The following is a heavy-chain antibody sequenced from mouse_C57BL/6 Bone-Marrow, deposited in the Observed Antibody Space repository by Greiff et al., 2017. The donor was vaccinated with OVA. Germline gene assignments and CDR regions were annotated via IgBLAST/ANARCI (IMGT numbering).Heavy chain of an antibody. Sequence: QVQLQQSGAELARPGASVKLSWKASGYTFTSYGISWVKQRTGQGLEWIGEIYPRSGNTYYNEKFKGKATLTADKSSSTAYMELRSLTSEDSAVYFCARGVLRSYAMDYWGQGTSVTVSS. D-gene: IGHD1-1*01. V-gene: IGHV1-81*01. J-gene: IGHJ4*01. CDR1: GYTFTSYG. CDR2: IYPRSGNT. CDR3: ARGVLRSYAMDY.